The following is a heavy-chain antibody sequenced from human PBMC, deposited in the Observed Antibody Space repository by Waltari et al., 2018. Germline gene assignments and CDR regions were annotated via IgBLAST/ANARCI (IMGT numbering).Heavy chain of an antibody. Sequence: EMQLVESGGGLVQPGGSLRLSCAASGVTFTTYEMNWVRQAPGKGLEWISYISSSGTSIYYADSVKGRFTISRDNAQDSLYLQMNSLRAEDTAVYYCARAAITGTGFDFWGQGSLVTVAS. CDR1: GVTFTTYE. CDR2: ISSSGTSI. J-gene: IGHJ4*02. V-gene: IGHV3-48*03. CDR3: ARAAITGTGFDF. D-gene: IGHD1-20*01.